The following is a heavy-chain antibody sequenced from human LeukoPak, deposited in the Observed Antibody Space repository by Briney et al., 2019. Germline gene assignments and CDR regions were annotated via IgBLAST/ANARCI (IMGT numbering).Heavy chain of an antibody. V-gene: IGHV4-61*01. D-gene: IGHD3-10*01. CDR3: AREAITMVRGVILYPNAFDI. CDR2: ISDSVTT. Sequence: SETLSLTCTVSGGSVSSGTFDWSWIRQPPGKGLEWIGYISDSVTTKYSPSLKTRVTISVDTSKNQFSLKLRSVTAADTAVYYCAREAITMVRGVILYPNAFDIWGQGTMVTVSS. J-gene: IGHJ3*02. CDR1: GGSVSSGTFD.